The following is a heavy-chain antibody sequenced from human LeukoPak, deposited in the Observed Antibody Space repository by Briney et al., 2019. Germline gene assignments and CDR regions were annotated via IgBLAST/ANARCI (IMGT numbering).Heavy chain of an antibody. Sequence: PGGSLRLSCAASRFTLSSYWMHWVRQAPGKGLVWVSRINTDGSSTNYADSVKDRFTISRDNAMNTLYLQMNSLRAEDTAVYYCASRTGVYWGQGTLVSVSS. V-gene: IGHV3-74*01. J-gene: IGHJ4*02. CDR3: ASRTGVY. CDR2: INTDGSST. CDR1: RFTLSSYW. D-gene: IGHD1-14*01.